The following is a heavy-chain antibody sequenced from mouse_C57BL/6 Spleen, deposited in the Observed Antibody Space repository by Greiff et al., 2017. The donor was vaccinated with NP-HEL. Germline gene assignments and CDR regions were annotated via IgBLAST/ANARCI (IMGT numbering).Heavy chain of an antibody. CDR2: INPNNGGT. J-gene: IGHJ3*01. CDR3: ARADYYGSSSGFAY. Sequence: EVQLQQSGPELVKPGASVKIPCKASGYTFTDYNMDWVKQSHGKSLEWIGDINPNNGGTIYNQKFKGKATLTVDKSSSTAYMELRSLTSEDTAVYYCARADYYGSSSGFAYWGQGTLVTVSA. V-gene: IGHV1-18*01. CDR1: GYTFTDYN. D-gene: IGHD1-1*01.